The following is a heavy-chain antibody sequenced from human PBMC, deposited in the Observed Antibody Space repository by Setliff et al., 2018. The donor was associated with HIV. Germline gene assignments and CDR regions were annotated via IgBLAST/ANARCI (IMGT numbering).Heavy chain of an antibody. J-gene: IGHJ4*02. D-gene: IGHD1-26*01. CDR2: IHWDGDK. CDR3: VHIQFPWEFDY. CDR1: GFSLSTNAVG. V-gene: IGHV2-5*02. Sequence: SGPTLVNPTQTLTLTCTFSGFSLSTNAVGVGWIRQAPGKALEWLALIHWDGDKRYSPSLKTRLNITADTSRNQVVLRMTNMDPVDTGTYYCVHIQFPWEFDYWGQGSLVTVSS.